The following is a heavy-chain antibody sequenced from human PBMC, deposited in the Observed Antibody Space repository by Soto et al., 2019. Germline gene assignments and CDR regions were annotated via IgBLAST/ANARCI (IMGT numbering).Heavy chain of an antibody. D-gene: IGHD3-9*01. CDR1: GFTFSSYG. CDR3: AKRLRYFDWPSHIDY. V-gene: IGHV3-30*18. Sequence: GGSLRLSCAASGFTFSSYGMHWVRQAPGKGLEWVAVISYDGSNKYYADSVKGRFTISRDNSKNTLYLQMNSLRAEDTAVYYCAKRLRYFDWPSHIDYWGQGTLVTVS. J-gene: IGHJ4*02. CDR2: ISYDGSNK.